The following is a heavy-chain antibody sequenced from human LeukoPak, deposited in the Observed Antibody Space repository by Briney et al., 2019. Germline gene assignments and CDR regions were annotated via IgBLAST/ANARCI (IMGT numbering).Heavy chain of an antibody. D-gene: IGHD1-26*01. Sequence: GGSRRLSCAASGFIFSTYAMIWVRQAPGKGLQWVSTISSSGQTTYYADSVKGRFAISRDNSKNTLFLEMNSLGPEDTAKYYCATSSYSGSSWGQGTLVTVSS. CDR3: ATSSYSGSS. CDR1: GFIFSTYA. V-gene: IGHV3-23*01. CDR2: ISSSGQTT. J-gene: IGHJ4*02.